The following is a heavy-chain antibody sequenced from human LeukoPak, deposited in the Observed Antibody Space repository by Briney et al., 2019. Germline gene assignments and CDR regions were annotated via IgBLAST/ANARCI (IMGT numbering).Heavy chain of an antibody. CDR3: AKDRGYYYDSSGYYYFDY. J-gene: IGHJ4*02. V-gene: IGHV3-23*01. CDR2: ISGSGGNT. Sequence: GGSLRLSCAASGFTFNSYAMSWVRQAPGKGLEWVSIISGSGGNTYYADSVKGRFTISRDNSKNTLYLQMNSLRAEDTAVYYCAKDRGYYYDSSGYYYFDYWGQGTLVTVSS. D-gene: IGHD3-22*01. CDR1: GFTFNSYA.